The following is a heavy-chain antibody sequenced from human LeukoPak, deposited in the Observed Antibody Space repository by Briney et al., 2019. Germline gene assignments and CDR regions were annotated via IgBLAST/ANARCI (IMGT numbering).Heavy chain of an antibody. CDR3: ARGGITMVRGVPEFDAFDI. D-gene: IGHD3-10*01. J-gene: IGHJ3*02. Sequence: AASVKVSCKASGGTFSSYAISWVRQAPGQGLEWMGGIIPIFGTANYAQKFQGRVTITADESTSTAYMELSSLRSEDTAVYYCARGGITMVRGVPEFDAFDIWGQGTMVTVSS. CDR2: IIPIFGTA. CDR1: GGTFSSYA. V-gene: IGHV1-69*01.